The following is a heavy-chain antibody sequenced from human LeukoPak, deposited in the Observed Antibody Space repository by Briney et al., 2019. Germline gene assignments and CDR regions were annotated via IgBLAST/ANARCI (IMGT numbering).Heavy chain of an antibody. D-gene: IGHD3-10*01. V-gene: IGHV3-48*03. CDR1: GFTFSSYE. CDR3: ARDIGFGEFNWFDP. Sequence: PGGSLRLSCAASGFTFSSYEMNWVRQAPGKGLEWVSYISSSGSTIYYADSVKGRLTISRDNAKNSLYLQMNSLRAEDTAVYYCARDIGFGEFNWFDPWGQGTLVTVSS. CDR2: ISSSGSTI. J-gene: IGHJ5*02.